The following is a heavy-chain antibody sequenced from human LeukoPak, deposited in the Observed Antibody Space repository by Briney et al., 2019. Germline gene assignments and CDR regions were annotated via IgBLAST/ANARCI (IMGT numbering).Heavy chain of an antibody. Sequence: PGGSLRLSCAASGFTVSSNYMSWVRQAPGKGLEWVSVIYSGGSTYYADSVKGRFTVSRDNSKNTLYLQMNSLRAEDTAVYYCASPIVGAAHDAFDIWGQGTMVTVSS. CDR3: ASPIVGAAHDAFDI. CDR1: GFTVSSNY. D-gene: IGHD1-26*01. CDR2: IYSGGST. J-gene: IGHJ3*02. V-gene: IGHV3-53*01.